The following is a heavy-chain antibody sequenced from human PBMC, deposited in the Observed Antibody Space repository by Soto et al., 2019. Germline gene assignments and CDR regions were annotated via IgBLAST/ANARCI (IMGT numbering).Heavy chain of an antibody. D-gene: IGHD6-13*01. CDR3: ATLSYSSSWYYFDY. V-gene: IGHV1-69*02. CDR1: GGTFSSYT. J-gene: IGHJ4*02. Sequence: QVQLVQSGAEVKKPGSSVKVSCKASGGTFSSYTISWVRQAPGQGLEWMGRIIPILGIANYAQKFQGRVRITADKSTSTAYRELSSLRSEDTAVYYCATLSYSSSWYYFDYWGQGTLVTVSS. CDR2: IIPILGIA.